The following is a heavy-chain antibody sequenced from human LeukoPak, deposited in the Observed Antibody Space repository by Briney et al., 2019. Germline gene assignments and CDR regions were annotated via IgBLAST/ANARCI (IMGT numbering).Heavy chain of an antibody. CDR2: INPSGGST. CDR1: GYTFTSYY. D-gene: IGHD6-13*01. V-gene: IGHV1-46*01. J-gene: IGHJ6*03. CDR3: ARDRYSRQYYYYYYYMDV. Sequence: ASVKVSCKASGYTFTSYYMHWVRQAPGQGLEWMGIINPSGGSTSYAQKFQGGVTMTRDMSTSTVYMELSSLRSEDTAVYYCARDRYSRQYYYYYYYMDVWGKGTTVTVSS.